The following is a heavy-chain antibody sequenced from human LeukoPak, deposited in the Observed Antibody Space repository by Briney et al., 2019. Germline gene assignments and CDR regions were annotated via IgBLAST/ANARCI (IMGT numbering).Heavy chain of an antibody. V-gene: IGHV3-23*01. D-gene: IGHD3-22*01. CDR1: GFTFNSYG. Sequence: AGGSLRLSCAASGFTFNSYGMTWVRRAPGKGLEWLSGISDNGGRTFYADSVKGRFTISRDNSRDTLFLQMNSLRAEDTAVYYCAKDSYDTSIWGQGTLVTVSS. J-gene: IGHJ4*02. CDR3: AKDSYDTSI. CDR2: ISDNGGRT.